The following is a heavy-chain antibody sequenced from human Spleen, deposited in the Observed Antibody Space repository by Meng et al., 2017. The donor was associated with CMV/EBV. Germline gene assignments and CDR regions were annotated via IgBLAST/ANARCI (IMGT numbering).Heavy chain of an antibody. CDR1: GFTFSDYY. CDR3: ANLDTDYSNYYGMDV. V-gene: IGHV3-11*01. Sequence: SCAASGFTFSDYYMSWIRQAPGKGLEWLSFISTSGSMIHYADSVKGRFTISRDNAKNSLYLQMNSLRADDTAVYYCANLDTDYSNYYGMDVWGQGTTVTVSS. CDR2: ISTSGSMI. J-gene: IGHJ6*02.